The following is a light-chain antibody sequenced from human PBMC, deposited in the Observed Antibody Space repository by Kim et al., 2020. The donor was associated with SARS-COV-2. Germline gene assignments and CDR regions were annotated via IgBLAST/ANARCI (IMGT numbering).Light chain of an antibody. CDR3: QSADSSVTFWV. J-gene: IGLJ3*02. Sequence: SYELTQPPSVSVSPGQTARITCSGDALPKQYAYWYHQKPGQAPVLVIYKDSERPSGIPERFSGSSSGTTVTLTISGVQAEDEADYYCQSADSSVTFWVFG. CDR2: KDS. V-gene: IGLV3-25*03. CDR1: ALPKQY.